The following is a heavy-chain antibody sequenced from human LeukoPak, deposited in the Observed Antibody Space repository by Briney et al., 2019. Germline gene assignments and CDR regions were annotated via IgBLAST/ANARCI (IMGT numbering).Heavy chain of an antibody. D-gene: IGHD1-1*01. V-gene: IGHV5-51*01. CDR1: GYSFTTYW. CDR3: ARATWQLVPPYYFDY. Sequence: GESLRISCKGSGYSFTTYWIGWVGHMPRKGLEWMGIIFPGDADTRYSPSFQGQVTISADKTISTAYLQWSSLKASDTAMYFCARATWQLVPPYYFDYWGQGTLVTVSS. J-gene: IGHJ4*02. CDR2: IFPGDADT.